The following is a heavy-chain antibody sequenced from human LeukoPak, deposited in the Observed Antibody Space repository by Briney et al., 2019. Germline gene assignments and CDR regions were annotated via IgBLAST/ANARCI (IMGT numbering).Heavy chain of an antibody. CDR2: MYYSGST. CDR1: GGSISSSPYY. D-gene: IGHD2-2*01. Sequence: PPETLSLTCTVSGGSISSSPYYWGWIRQPPGKGLEWIGSMYYSGSTYYSPSLKSRVTISVDTSKNQFSLKLTSVTAADTAVYYCARLLISTSCPGDYWGQGTLVTVSS. J-gene: IGHJ4*02. CDR3: ARLLISTSCPGDY. V-gene: IGHV4-39*01.